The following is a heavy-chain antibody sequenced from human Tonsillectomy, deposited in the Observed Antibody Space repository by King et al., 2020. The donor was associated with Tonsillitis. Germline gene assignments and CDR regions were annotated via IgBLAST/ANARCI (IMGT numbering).Heavy chain of an antibody. Sequence: VQLQQWGAGLLKPSETLSLTCAVYGGSFSGYYWSWIRQPPGKGLEWIGEINHSGSTNYNPSLKSRVTISVDTSKNQFSLKLSSVTAADTAVYYCARQSPLGYYDFWSGYYSDETYYYYYGMDVWGQGTTVTVSS. J-gene: IGHJ6*02. CDR1: GGSFSGYY. CDR2: INHSGST. CDR3: ARQSPLGYYDFWSGYYSDETYYYYYGMDV. D-gene: IGHD3-3*01. V-gene: IGHV4-34*01.